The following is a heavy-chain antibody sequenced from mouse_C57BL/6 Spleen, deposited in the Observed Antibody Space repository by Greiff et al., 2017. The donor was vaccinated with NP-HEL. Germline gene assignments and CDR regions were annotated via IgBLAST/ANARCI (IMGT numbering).Heavy chain of an antibody. J-gene: IGHJ3*01. Sequence: VQLQQSGAELVRPGTSVKVSCKASGYAFTNYLIAWVKQRPGQGLEWIGVINPGSGGTNYNEKFKGKATLTADKSSSTAYMQLSSLTSEDSAVYFCARSTIVTTRFAYWGQGTLVTVSA. D-gene: IGHD2-5*01. CDR3: ARSTIVTTRFAY. CDR2: INPGSGGT. CDR1: GYAFTNYL. V-gene: IGHV1-54*01.